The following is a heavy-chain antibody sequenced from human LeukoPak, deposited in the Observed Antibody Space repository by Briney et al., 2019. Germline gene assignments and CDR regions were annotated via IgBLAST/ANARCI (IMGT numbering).Heavy chain of an antibody. J-gene: IGHJ3*02. CDR1: GFIVSSTY. CDR3: ARDYLFAFDI. CDR2: ISGSSSPI. V-gene: IGHV3-48*01. Sequence: GGSLRLSCAASGFIVSSTYMNWVRQAPGKGLEWVSYISGSSSPIYYADSVKGRFTISRDNAKNSLYLQMNSLRAEDTAVYYCARDYLFAFDIWGQGTMVTVSS.